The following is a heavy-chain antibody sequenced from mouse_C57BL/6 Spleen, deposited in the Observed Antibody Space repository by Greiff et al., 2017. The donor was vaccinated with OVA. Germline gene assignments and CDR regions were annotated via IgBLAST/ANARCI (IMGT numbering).Heavy chain of an antibody. J-gene: IGHJ1*03. Sequence: VQLQQSGPELVKPGASVKISCKASGYAFSSSWMNWVKQRPGKGLEWIGRIYPGDGDTNYNGKFKGKATLTADKSSSTAFMQLRSLASEDAAVYFYARSQGNWYFDGWGTGTTVTVSS. D-gene: IGHD3-1*01. CDR3: ARSQGNWYFDG. V-gene: IGHV1-82*01. CDR2: IYPGDGDT. CDR1: GYAFSSSW.